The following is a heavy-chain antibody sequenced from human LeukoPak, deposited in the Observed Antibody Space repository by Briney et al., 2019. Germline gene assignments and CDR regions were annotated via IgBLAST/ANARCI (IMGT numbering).Heavy chain of an antibody. CDR2: IYPTGST. CDR3: ARVSGGSAAFDI. Sequence: SETLSLTCTASGGSINNYYWTWFRQPAGKGLEWIGGIYPTGSTNYNPSLKSRVTMSIDTSKNQFSLRLSSVTAADTAVYYCARVSGGSAAFDIWGQGTMVTVSS. CDR1: GGSINNYY. J-gene: IGHJ3*02. V-gene: IGHV4-4*07. D-gene: IGHD3-10*01.